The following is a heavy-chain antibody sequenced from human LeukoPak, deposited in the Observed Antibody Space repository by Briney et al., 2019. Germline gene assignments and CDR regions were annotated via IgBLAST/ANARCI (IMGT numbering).Heavy chain of an antibody. CDR1: GFTFSSYA. CDR2: ISGSGGST. CDR3: AKSLVAAPGFDP. J-gene: IGHJ5*02. V-gene: IGHV3-23*01. D-gene: IGHD2-15*01. Sequence: GGSLSLFWAASGFTFSSYAMSWARQAPGRGREWVSAISGSGGSTYYADSVKGRFTISRDNSKNTLYLQMNSLRAEDTAVYYCAKSLVAAPGFDPCGQGTLVTVSS.